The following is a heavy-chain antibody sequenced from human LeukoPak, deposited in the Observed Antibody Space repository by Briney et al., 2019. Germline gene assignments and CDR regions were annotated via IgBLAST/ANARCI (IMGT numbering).Heavy chain of an antibody. CDR1: GASISSDY. CDR3: ARAGSYGSGSYYDY. J-gene: IGHJ4*02. CDR2: VYHSGST. V-gene: IGHV4-59*01. Sequence: SETLSLTCTVSGASISSDYWNWIRQPPGKGLEWIGHVYHSGSTNYNPSLKSRVTISVDTSKNQFSLKLSSVTAADTAVYYCARAGSYGSGSYYDYWGQGTLVTVSS. D-gene: IGHD3-10*01.